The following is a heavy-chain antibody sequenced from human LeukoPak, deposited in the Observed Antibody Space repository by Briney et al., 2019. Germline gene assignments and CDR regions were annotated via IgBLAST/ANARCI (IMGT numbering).Heavy chain of an antibody. V-gene: IGHV4-4*02. CDR3: ASRNYDILAGYWVYFDY. CDR1: GGSISSSNW. J-gene: IGHJ4*02. CDR2: IYHSGST. Sequence: SETLSLTCAVSGGSISSSNWWSWVRQPPGKGLEWIGEIYHSGSTNYNPSLKSRVTISVDKSKNQFSLKLSSVTAADTAVYYCASRNYDILAGYWVYFDYWGQGTLVTVSS. D-gene: IGHD3-9*01.